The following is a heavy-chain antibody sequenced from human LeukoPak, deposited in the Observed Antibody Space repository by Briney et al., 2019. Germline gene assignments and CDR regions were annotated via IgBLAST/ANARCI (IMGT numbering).Heavy chain of an antibody. J-gene: IGHJ4*02. Sequence: GGSLRLSCAASGFAFSRYGMNWVRQAPGKGLEWLSYITNSGDTIYYADSVRGRFTISRENAKNSLYLQIDSLRAEDTAVYYCARARALANIEQLSPFDYCGQGTLVTVSS. V-gene: IGHV3-48*04. CDR1: GFAFSRYG. CDR3: ARARALANIEQLSPFDY. D-gene: IGHD1-1*01. CDR2: ITNSGDTI.